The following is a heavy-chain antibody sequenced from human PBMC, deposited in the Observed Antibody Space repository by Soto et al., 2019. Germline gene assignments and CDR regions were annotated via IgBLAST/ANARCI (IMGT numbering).Heavy chain of an antibody. CDR3: QRGDFWSGPDY. D-gene: IGHD3-3*01. CDR2: IRGAGGGT. J-gene: IGHJ4*02. V-gene: IGHV3-23*01. Sequence: GGSLRLSCAASGFIFNNYAMSWVRQTPGQGLEWVSGIRGAGGGTNYTDSVKGRFIISRDNSKKTLYLHMNSLRGEDTAVYYCQRGDFWSGPDYWGQGDLVTVSS. CDR1: GFIFNNYA.